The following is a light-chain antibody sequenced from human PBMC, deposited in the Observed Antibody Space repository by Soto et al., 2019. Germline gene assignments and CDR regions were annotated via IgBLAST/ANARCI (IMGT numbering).Light chain of an antibody. J-gene: IGKJ1*01. Sequence: IQLTQSPSSLSASVGDRVTITCRASPAIASFLAWYQQKPGTAPKLLIYGASTLQSGVPSRFSGSRSGTDYTLTIASLQPEDFATYYCQQLNGSPCTFGQGTKVDI. CDR3: QQLNGSPCT. V-gene: IGKV1-9*01. CDR1: PAIASF. CDR2: GAS.